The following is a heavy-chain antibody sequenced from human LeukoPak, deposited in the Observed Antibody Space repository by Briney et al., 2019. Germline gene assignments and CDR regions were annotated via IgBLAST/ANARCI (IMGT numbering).Heavy chain of an antibody. CDR2: IYYSGST. J-gene: IGHJ4*02. CDR1: SGSINSYF. D-gene: IGHD6-13*01. V-gene: IGHV4-39*01. CDR3: ARRLAGTEDY. Sequence: SETLSLTCTVSSGSINSYFWSWIRQPPGKGLEWIGSIYYSGSTYYNPSLKSRVTISVDTSKNQFSLKLSSVTAADTAVYYCARRLAGTEDYWGQGTLVTVSS.